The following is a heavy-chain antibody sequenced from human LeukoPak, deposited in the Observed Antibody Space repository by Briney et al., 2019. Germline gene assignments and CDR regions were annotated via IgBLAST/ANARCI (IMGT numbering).Heavy chain of an antibody. D-gene: IGHD5-12*01. CDR2: MNPNNGNT. Sequence: GASVKVSCKASGFTFTSYDINGVRQASGQGLEWMGWMNPNNGNTGYAQKFQCRVTMTRDTSISTAYMELRGLRSEDTAVYYCARGRPSYGGYGHWGQGTLVTVSS. J-gene: IGHJ4*02. CDR1: GFTFTSYD. CDR3: ARGRPSYGGYGH. V-gene: IGHV1-8*01.